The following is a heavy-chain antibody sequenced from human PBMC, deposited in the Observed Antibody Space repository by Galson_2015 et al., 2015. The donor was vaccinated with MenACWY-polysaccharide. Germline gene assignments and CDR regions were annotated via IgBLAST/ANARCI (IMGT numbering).Heavy chain of an antibody. CDR2: IYTSGST. J-gene: IGHJ4*02. V-gene: IGHV4-61*02. Sequence: LSLTCTVSGGSIRSGGFYWSWIRQPAGKGLEWIGRIYTSGSTNYNPSLKSRVTISVDTSKNHFSLKLSLVTAADTAVYYCAREQLVFVAASYFFDYWGQGTLVTVSS. D-gene: IGHD6-13*01. CDR1: GGSIRSGGFY. CDR3: AREQLVFVAASYFFDY.